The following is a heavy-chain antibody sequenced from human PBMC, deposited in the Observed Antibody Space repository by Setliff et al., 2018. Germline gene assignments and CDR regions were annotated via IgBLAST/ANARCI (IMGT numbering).Heavy chain of an antibody. Sequence: SVKVSCKASGYTFTGYYMHWVRLAPGQGLEWMGWISAYNGNTNYAQKLQGRVTMTTDTSTTTAYMELRSLRSDDTAVYYCARDVSADSGSYFSLPLPGFLDYWGQGTLVTVSS. D-gene: IGHD1-26*01. CDR2: ISAYNGNT. V-gene: IGHV1-18*04. CDR3: ARDVSADSGSYFSLPLPGFLDY. J-gene: IGHJ4*02. CDR1: GYTFTGYY.